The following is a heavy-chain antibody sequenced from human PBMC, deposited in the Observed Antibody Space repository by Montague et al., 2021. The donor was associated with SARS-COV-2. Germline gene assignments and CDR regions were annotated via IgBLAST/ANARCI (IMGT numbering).Heavy chain of an antibody. CDR2: IYYSGST. CDR1: GGSISSGGYY. D-gene: IGHD3-22*01. V-gene: IGHV4-31*03. J-gene: IGHJ2*01. CDR3: ARSPEPMIILIITSLNWYFDL. Sequence: TLSLTCTVSGGSISSGGYYWSWIRQHPGKGLEWIGYIYYSGSTYYNPSLKSRVTISVDTSKNLFSLKMSSVTAADTAVYYRARSPEPMIILIITSLNWYFDLWGRGTLVTVSS.